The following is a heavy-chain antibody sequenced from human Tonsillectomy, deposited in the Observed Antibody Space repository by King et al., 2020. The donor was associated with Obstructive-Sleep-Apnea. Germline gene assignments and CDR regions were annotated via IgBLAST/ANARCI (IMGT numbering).Heavy chain of an antibody. J-gene: IGHJ2*01. V-gene: IGHV3-7*03. CDR3: ARDQGVSGTNGWYFDL. CDR1: GFIFSNYW. D-gene: IGHD6-13*01. CDR2: IKKDGSEK. Sequence: VQLVESGGGLVQPGGSLRLSCAASGFIFSNYWMSWVRQAPGKGLEWVADIKKDGSEKYFVDSVKGRFTISRDNARNSLYLQLSSLRGEDTAVYYCARDQGVSGTNGWYFDLWGRGTLVTVSS.